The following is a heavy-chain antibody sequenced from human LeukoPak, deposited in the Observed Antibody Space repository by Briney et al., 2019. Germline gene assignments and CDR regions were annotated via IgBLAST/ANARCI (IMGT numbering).Heavy chain of an antibody. D-gene: IGHD3-22*01. CDR3: ASHQYYDTHGGDY. V-gene: IGHV4-30-4*08. Sequence: WQTLSLTCTVSGGSISSGDSYWSWIRQLPGKGLEWIGYIYYSGTTYYNPSLKSRVTISVDTPKNQFSLKLSSVTAADTAVYYCASHQYYDTHGGDYWGQGTLVTVPS. CDR1: GGSISSGDSY. CDR2: IYYSGTT. J-gene: IGHJ4*02.